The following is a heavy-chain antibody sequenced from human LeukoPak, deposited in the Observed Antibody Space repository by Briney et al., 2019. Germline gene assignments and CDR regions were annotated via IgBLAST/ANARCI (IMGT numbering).Heavy chain of an antibody. CDR2: IYGDGST. Sequence: GGSLRLSCTASGFSVSSNYMNWLRQAPGKGLEWVSLIYGDGSTYHADSVKGRFTMSRDKSNNMVYLQMNSLRAEDTAMYYCARDPPAVLLDTYGWGQGTLVTVSS. D-gene: IGHD2/OR15-2a*01. V-gene: IGHV3-66*01. CDR3: ARDPPAVLLDTYG. J-gene: IGHJ4*02. CDR1: GFSVSSNY.